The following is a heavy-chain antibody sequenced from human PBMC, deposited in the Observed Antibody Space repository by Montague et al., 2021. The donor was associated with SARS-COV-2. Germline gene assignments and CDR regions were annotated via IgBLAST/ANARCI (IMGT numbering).Heavy chain of an antibody. J-gene: IGHJ3*01. CDR1: SGSFSDFY. D-gene: IGHD3-3*01. V-gene: IGHV4-34*01. Sequence: SETLSLTCAVYSGSFSDFYWTWIRQPPGKGLEWIGEINHTGSASYNPSLKSRVTLSVDTSKHQFSLKLQSVTAADTAVYYCARGQVTIFGMLIFLPAAGPLDGWGQGTLVTVSS. CDR3: ARGQVTIFGMLIFLPAAGPLDG. CDR2: INHTGSA.